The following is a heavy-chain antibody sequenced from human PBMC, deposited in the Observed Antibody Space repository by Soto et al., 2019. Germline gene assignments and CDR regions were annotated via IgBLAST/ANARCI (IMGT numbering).Heavy chain of an antibody. CDR2: IYYSGST. CDR3: ARQSRGLAVAGLDS. V-gene: IGHV4-30-4*02. Sequence: SETLSLTCSVSGVSISSGDYYWSWIRQPPGKGLEWIGYIYYSGSTYYNPSLKSRVTISVDTSKNQFSLKLNSVTAADTAVYYCARQSRGLAVAGLDSWGQGTLVTVS. D-gene: IGHD6-19*01. CDR1: GVSISSGDYY. J-gene: IGHJ4*02.